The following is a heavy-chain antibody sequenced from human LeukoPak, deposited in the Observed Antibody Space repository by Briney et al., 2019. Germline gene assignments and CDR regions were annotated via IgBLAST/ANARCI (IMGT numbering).Heavy chain of an antibody. CDR3: ARGFSSYGYYRGMDV. CDR2: ISGSGGST. Sequence: GGSLRLSCAASGFTFSSYAMSWVRQAPGKGLEWVSAISGSGGSTYYADSVKGRFTISRDNSKNTLYLQMNSLSAEDTAVYYCARGFSSYGYYRGMDVWGQGTTVTVSS. V-gene: IGHV3-23*01. CDR1: GFTFSSYA. D-gene: IGHD5-18*01. J-gene: IGHJ6*02.